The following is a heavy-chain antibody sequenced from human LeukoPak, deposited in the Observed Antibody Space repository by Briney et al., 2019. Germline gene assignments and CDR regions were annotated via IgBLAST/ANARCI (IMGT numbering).Heavy chain of an antibody. Sequence: SETLSLTCTVSGGSISSGDYSWSWIRQPPGKGLEWIGYIYYSGSTYYNPSLKSRVTISVDTSKNQFSLKLSSVAAADTAVYYCARLELAAAGNNWFDPWGQGTLVTVSS. CDR3: ARLELAAAGNNWFDP. D-gene: IGHD6-13*01. V-gene: IGHV4-30-4*01. J-gene: IGHJ5*02. CDR2: IYYSGST. CDR1: GGSISSGDYS.